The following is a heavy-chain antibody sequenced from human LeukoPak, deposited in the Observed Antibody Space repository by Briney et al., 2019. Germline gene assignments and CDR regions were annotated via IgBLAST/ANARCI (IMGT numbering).Heavy chain of an antibody. J-gene: IGHJ6*04. V-gene: IGHV3-21*01. Sequence: PGGSLRLSCAASGFTFTTYSMNWVRQAPGKGLEWVSSITSSSTSMYYADSVKRRFTISRDNAKNSLYLQMNSLRAEDTAVYYCAELGITMIGGVWGKGTTVTISS. CDR3: AELGITMIGGV. CDR2: ITSSSTSM. D-gene: IGHD3-10*02. CDR1: GFTFTTYS.